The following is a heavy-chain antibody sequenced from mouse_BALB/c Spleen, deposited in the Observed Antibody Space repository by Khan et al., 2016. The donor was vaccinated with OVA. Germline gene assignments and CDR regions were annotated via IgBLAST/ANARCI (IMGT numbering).Heavy chain of an antibody. J-gene: IGHJ3*01. Sequence: EVQLQESGPSLVKPSQTLSLTCSVTGDSITSGYWSWIRKFPGNKLEYMGYMIYTGYTYYNPSLKRRISITRHTSKNQYYLQLNSVTTEDTATYYWARSTYRYAFVYWGQGTLGTVSA. V-gene: IGHV3-8*02. D-gene: IGHD2-14*01. CDR2: MIYTGYT. CDR1: GDSITSGY. CDR3: ARSTYRYAFVY.